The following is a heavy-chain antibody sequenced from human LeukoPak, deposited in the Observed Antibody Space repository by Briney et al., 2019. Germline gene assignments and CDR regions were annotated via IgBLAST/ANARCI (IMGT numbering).Heavy chain of an antibody. CDR1: GFTFSSYA. Sequence: PGGSLRLSCAASGFTFSSYAMHWVRQAPGKGLEYVSAISSNGGSTYYANSVKGRFTISRDNSKNTLYLQMGSLRAEDTAVYYCAKDRAVRDSSRYYYMDVWGKGTTVTISS. CDR3: AKDRAVRDSSRYYYMDV. V-gene: IGHV3-64*01. J-gene: IGHJ6*03. CDR2: ISSNGGST. D-gene: IGHD3-10*01.